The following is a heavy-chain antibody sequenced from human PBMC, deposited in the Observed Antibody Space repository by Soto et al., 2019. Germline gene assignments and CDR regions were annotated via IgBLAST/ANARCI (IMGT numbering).Heavy chain of an antibody. CDR3: ARDQQMGRLDP. D-gene: IGHD3-10*01. V-gene: IGHV4-59*01. J-gene: IGHJ5*02. Sequence: SETLSLTCSVSGGSISSYYWSWIRKPPGKGLEWIGYVYYTGTTKYNPSLKSRLTISVDTSKNQFSLRLNSVTAADTATYYCARDQQMGRLDPWGQGTLVTVS. CDR2: VYYTGTT. CDR1: GGSISSYY.